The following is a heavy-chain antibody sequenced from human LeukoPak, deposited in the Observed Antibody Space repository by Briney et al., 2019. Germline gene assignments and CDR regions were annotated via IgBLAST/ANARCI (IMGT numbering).Heavy chain of an antibody. V-gene: IGHV1-69*06. Sequence: GASVKVSCKASGGTFSSYAISWVRQAPGQGLEWMGRIIPIFGTANYAQKFQGRVTITADKSTSTAYVELSSLRSEDTAVYYCARSGYDYYMDVWGKGTTVTVSS. CDR1: GGTFSSYA. CDR2: IIPIFGTA. CDR3: ARSGYDYYMDV. J-gene: IGHJ6*03. D-gene: IGHD6-25*01.